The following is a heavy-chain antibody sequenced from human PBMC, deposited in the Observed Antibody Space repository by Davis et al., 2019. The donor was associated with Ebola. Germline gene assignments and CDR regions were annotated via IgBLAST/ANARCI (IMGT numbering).Heavy chain of an antibody. D-gene: IGHD6-19*01. CDR1: GGSISTYY. CDR3: ARGGIAVAGKGWFDP. CDR2: IYYSGST. V-gene: IGHV4-59*08. Sequence: SETLSLTCTVSGGSISTYYWSWIRQPPGKGLEWIGYIYYSGSTNYNPSLKSRVTISVDTSKNQFSLKLSSVTAADTAVYYCARGGIAVAGKGWFDPWGQGTLVTVSS. J-gene: IGHJ5*02.